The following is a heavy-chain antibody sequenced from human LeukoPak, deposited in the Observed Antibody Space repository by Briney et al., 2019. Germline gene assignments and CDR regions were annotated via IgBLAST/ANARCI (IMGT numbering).Heavy chain of an antibody. CDR3: ERRQSYGHFDY. J-gene: IGHJ4*02. CDR2: IYAGDSDT. D-gene: IGHD3-10*01. V-gene: IGHV5-51*01. CDR1: GYTFTSYR. Sequence: GESLKTSWKGPGYTFTSYRFAWAPQIPGKGLEGMGIIYAGDSDTTYRPPCQGQVTISADKSISPAYLQWSSLTASDTAMYCRERRQSYGHFDYWGPGALVSVS.